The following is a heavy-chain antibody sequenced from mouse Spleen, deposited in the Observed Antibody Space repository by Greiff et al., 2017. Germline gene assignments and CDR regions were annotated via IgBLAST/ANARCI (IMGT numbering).Heavy chain of an antibody. CDR2: ISYSGST. CDR3: AREADYYGSFYFDY. D-gene: IGHD1-1*01. CDR1: GYSITSDYA. V-gene: IGHV3-2*02. J-gene: IGHJ2*01. Sequence: EVQLQESGPGLVKPSQSLSLTCTVTGYSITSDYAWNWIRQFPGNKLEWMGYISYSGSTSYNPSLKSRISITRDTSKNQFFLQLNSVTTEDTATYYCAREADYYGSFYFDYWGQGTTLTVSS.